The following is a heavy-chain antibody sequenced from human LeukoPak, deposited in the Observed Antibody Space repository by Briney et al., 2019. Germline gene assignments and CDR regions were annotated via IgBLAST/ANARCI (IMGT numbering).Heavy chain of an antibody. D-gene: IGHD6-19*01. Sequence: GGSLRLSCAASGFTFSSYAMSWVRQVPGKGLEWVSAISGSGGSTYYADSVKGRFTISRDNSKNMLYLQMNSLRAEDTAVYYCAKGYSSGWVWYYFDYWGQGTLGTVSS. CDR3: AKGYSSGWVWYYFDY. CDR1: GFTFSSYA. V-gene: IGHV3-23*01. J-gene: IGHJ4*02. CDR2: ISGSGGST.